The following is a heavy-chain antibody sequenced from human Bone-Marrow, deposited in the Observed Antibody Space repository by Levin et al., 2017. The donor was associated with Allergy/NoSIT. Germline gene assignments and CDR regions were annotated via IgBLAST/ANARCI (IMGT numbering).Heavy chain of an antibody. CDR1: GFTFRNFG. CDR3: EAGRDAFDI. V-gene: IGHV3-30*03. J-gene: IGHJ3*02. D-gene: IGHD6-19*01. CDR2: ISYDSFGT. Sequence: GGSLRLSCAASGFTFRNFGMHWIRQAPGKGLEWVAYISYDSFGTYYADSVKGRFTISRDNFKNILYLQMNSLRPEDTAVYYCEAGRDAFDIWGQGTTVSVSS.